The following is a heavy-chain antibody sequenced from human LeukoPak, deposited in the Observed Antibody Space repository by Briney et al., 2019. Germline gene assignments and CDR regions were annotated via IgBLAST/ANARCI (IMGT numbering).Heavy chain of an antibody. CDR1: GLTFSSSW. CDR3: VRDTGGSGWSTGPGY. D-gene: IGHD6-19*01. Sequence: GGSLRLSCAASGLTFSSSWMSWVRQAPGKGLEWVANIKPDGGEKFYGNSVQGRFTISRDNAKNSLYLKMTSLRAEDTAVYYCVRDTGGSGWSTGPGYWGQGTLVTVSS. V-gene: IGHV3-7*01. CDR2: IKPDGGEK. J-gene: IGHJ4*02.